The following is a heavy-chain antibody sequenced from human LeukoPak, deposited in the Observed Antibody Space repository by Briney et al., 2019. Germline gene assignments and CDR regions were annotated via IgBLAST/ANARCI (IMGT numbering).Heavy chain of an antibody. D-gene: IGHD6-13*01. CDR2: MNPNSGNT. Sequence: EASVKVSCKASGYTFTSYDINWVRQATGQGLEWMGWMNPNSGNTGYAQKFQGRVTMTRNTSISTAYMELSSLRSEDTAVYYCARGLGGSSSGEIYNWFDPWGQGTLVTVSS. V-gene: IGHV1-8*01. J-gene: IGHJ5*02. CDR1: GYTFTSYD. CDR3: ARGLGGSSSGEIYNWFDP.